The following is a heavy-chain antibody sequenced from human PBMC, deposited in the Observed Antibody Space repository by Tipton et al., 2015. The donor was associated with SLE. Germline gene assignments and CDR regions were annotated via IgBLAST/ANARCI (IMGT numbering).Heavy chain of an antibody. V-gene: IGHV1-2*02. CDR3: APLEGSLDGMDV. CDR2: INPNSGGT. Sequence: QSGPEVKKPGASVKVSCKASGYTFINYGISWVRQAPGQGLEWMGWINPNSGGTNYAQKFQGRVTMTRDTSISTAYMELSRLRSDDTAVYYCAPLEGSLDGMDVWGQGTTVTVSS. CDR1: GYTFINYG. J-gene: IGHJ6*02. D-gene: IGHD1-26*01.